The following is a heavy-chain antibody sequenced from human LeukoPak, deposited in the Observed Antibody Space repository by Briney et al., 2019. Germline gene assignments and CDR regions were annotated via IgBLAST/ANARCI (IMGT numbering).Heavy chain of an antibody. J-gene: IGHJ6*04. D-gene: IGHD5-12*01. V-gene: IGHV3-7*01. Sequence: GGSLRLSCVASGFTFSSYWMNWVRQAPGKGLEWVANMKTDGSEIYYVDSVKGRFTISRDNAKNSLYLQMNSLRAEDTAVYYCARAYGYDPMDVWGKGTTVTVSS. CDR2: MKTDGSEI. CDR1: GFTFSSYW. CDR3: ARAYGYDPMDV.